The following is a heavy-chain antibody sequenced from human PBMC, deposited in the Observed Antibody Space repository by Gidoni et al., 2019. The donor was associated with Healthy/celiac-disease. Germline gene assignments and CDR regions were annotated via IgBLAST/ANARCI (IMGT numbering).Heavy chain of an antibody. CDR2: IIPIFGTA. CDR3: ARSDIVVVPAAISGWFDP. CDR1: GGTFSSYA. Sequence: QVQLVQSGAEVQKPGSSVKVSCKASGGTFSSYAISWVRQAPGQGLEWMGGIIPIFGTANYAQKFQGRVTITADESTSTAYMELSSLRSEDTAVYYCARSDIVVVPAAISGWFDPWGQGTLVTVSS. V-gene: IGHV1-69*01. J-gene: IGHJ5*02. D-gene: IGHD2-2*02.